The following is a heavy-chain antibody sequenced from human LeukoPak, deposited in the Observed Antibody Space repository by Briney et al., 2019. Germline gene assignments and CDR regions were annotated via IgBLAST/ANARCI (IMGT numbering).Heavy chain of an antibody. D-gene: IGHD3/OR15-3a*01. V-gene: IGHV3-23*01. CDR3: AKDLSSGTGRGFVY. CDR1: GFPFSAYA. CDR2: IRGSGETT. J-gene: IGHJ4*02. Sequence: GGSLRLSCAASGFPFSAYAMSWVRKAPGKGLEWVSGIRGSGETTYYAESVKGRFTINRDNSKNTLYLQMNSLRAEDTALYYCAKDLSSGTGRGFVYWGQGTLVTVSS.